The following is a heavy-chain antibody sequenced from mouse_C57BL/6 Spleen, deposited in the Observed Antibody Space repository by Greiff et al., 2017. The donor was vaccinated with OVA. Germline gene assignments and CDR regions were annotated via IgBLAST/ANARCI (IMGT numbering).Heavy chain of an antibody. V-gene: IGHV5-6*01. CDR3: ASITTGNYLDY. CDR1: GFTFSSYG. J-gene: IGHJ2*01. D-gene: IGHD1-1*01. CDR2: ISSGGSYT. Sequence: EVQVVESGGDLVKPGGSLKLSCAASGFTFSSYGMSWVRQTPDKRLEGVAPISSGGSYTYYPDSVKGRFTISRDNAKNNLYLQMSSLKAEDTAMYYCASITTGNYLDYWGQGTTLTVSS.